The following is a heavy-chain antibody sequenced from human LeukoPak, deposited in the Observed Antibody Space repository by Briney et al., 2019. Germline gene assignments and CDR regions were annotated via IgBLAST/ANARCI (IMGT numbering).Heavy chain of an antibody. CDR1: GYTFTGYY. CDR2: INPNSGGT. J-gene: IGHJ3*02. V-gene: IGHV1-2*02. Sequence: ASVKVSCKASGYTFTGYYMHWVRQAPGQGLEWMGWINPNSGGTNYAQKFQGRVTMTRDTSTSTAYMELSRLRSDDTAVYYCARVVQPKDAFDIWGQGTMVTVSS. CDR3: ARVVQPKDAFDI. D-gene: IGHD2-2*01.